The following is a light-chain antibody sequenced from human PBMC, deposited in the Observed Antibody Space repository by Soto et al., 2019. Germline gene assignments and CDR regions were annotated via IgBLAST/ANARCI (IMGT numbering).Light chain of an antibody. CDR2: EVT. V-gene: IGLV2-14*01. CDR1: SSNVGGYNY. CDR3: SSFTSSNTLL. Sequence: QSALTQPASVSGSPGQSITISCTGTSSNVGGYNYVSWYQQYPGKAPKLMIFEVTNRPSGVSDRFSGSKSGNTASLTISGLQAEDEADYYCSSFTSSNTLLFGGGTKVTVL. J-gene: IGLJ3*02.